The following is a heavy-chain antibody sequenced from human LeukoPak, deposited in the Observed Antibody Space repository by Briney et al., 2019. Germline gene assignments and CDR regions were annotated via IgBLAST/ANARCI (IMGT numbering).Heavy chain of an antibody. J-gene: IGHJ4*02. CDR1: GFTFSSYG. CDR2: ISYDGSNK. Sequence: GGSLRLSCAASGFTFSSYGMHWVRQAPGKGLEWVAVISYDGSNKYYADSVKGRFTISRDNSKNTLYLQMNSLRAEDTAVYYCARDYYDSSGYYFVYWGQGTLVTVSS. V-gene: IGHV3-30*03. D-gene: IGHD3-22*01. CDR3: ARDYYDSSGYYFVY.